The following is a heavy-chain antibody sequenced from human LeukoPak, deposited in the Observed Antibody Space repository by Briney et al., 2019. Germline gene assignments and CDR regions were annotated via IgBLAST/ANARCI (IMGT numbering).Heavy chain of an antibody. J-gene: IGHJ4*02. Sequence: SQTLSLTCTVSGGSISSGDYYWSWIRQPPGKGLEWIGYIYYSGSTYYNPSLKSRVTISVDTSKNQFSLKLSSVTAADTAVYYCARDMVTFGGVSIWGQGTLVTVSS. CDR1: GGSISSGDYY. CDR3: ARDMVTFGGVSI. CDR2: IYYSGST. D-gene: IGHD3-16*01. V-gene: IGHV4-30-4*01.